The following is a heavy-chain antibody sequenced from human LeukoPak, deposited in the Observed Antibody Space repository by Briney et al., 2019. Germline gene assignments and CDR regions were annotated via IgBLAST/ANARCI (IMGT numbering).Heavy chain of an antibody. CDR3: VRASSNDY. CDR1: GFTLSSFW. V-gene: IGHV3-7*01. J-gene: IGHJ4*02. Sequence: WGSLRLSCAASGFTLSSFWMNWVRQAPGKGLEWVANIKKDGSEKYYVDSVKGRFTISRDNAKSSLYLQMNSLRAEDTAVYYCVRASSNDYWGQGTLVTVSS. CDR2: IKKDGSEK. D-gene: IGHD3-3*02.